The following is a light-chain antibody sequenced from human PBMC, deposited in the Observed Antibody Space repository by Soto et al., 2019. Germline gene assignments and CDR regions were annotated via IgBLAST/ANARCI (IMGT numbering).Light chain of an antibody. CDR3: QQRSNWPPEIT. CDR2: DAS. V-gene: IGKV3-11*01. Sequence: DIVLTQSPGTLSLSPGERATLSCRAIQSVTTYLAWYQQKPGQAPRLLIYDASTRAIGIPARFSGSGSGTDFTLTICSLEPEDFAVYYCQQRSNWPPEITFGQGTRLEIK. CDR1: QSVTTY. J-gene: IGKJ5*01.